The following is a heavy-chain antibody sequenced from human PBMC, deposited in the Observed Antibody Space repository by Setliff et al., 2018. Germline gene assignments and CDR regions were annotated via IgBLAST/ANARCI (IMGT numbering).Heavy chain of an antibody. Sequence: GSLRLSCAAPGFTFSHYYMTWIRQPPGKGLEWIGEINHTGSTNYNPSLKSRVTISVDTSKNQVSLELSSVTAADTAVYYCARYQGWRLRGYGIDYWGQGTRVTVSS. CDR2: INHTGST. CDR1: GFTFSHYY. J-gene: IGHJ4*02. CDR3: ARYQGWRLRGYGIDY. V-gene: IGHV4-34*01. D-gene: IGHD3-10*01.